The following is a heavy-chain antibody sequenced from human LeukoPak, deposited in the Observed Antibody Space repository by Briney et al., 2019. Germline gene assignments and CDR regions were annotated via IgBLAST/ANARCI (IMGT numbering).Heavy chain of an antibody. Sequence: SETLSLTCTVSGDSISSDCWSWIRQPPGKGLEWIGYIYHSGSTNYNPSLKSRVTISADTSKDQFSLKLASVTAADTAVYYCATGYSSTWYYFDYWGQGTLVTVSS. J-gene: IGHJ4*02. CDR3: ATGYSSTWYYFDY. D-gene: IGHD6-13*01. CDR2: IYHSGST. V-gene: IGHV4-59*01. CDR1: GDSISSDC.